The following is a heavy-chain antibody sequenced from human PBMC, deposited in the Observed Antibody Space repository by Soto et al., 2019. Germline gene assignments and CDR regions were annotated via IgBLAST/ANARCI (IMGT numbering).Heavy chain of an antibody. CDR3: ARDHKGGYYYYAMDV. V-gene: IGHV3-48*03. CDR1: GFTFSSYE. J-gene: IGHJ6*02. CDR2: ISSSGSTI. Sequence: GSLRLSCAASGFTFSSYEMNWVRQAPGKGLEWVSYISSSGSTIYYADSVKGRFTISRDNAKNSLYLQMNSLRAEDTAVYYCARDHKGGYYYYAMDVWGQGTTVTVSS.